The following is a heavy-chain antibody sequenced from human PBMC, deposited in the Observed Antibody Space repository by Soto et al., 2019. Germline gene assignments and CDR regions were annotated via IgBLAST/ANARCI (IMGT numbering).Heavy chain of an antibody. V-gene: IGHV1-3*01. CDR3: ARSPTMVRGVTPNWFGP. CDR2: INAGNGNT. J-gene: IGHJ5*02. D-gene: IGHD3-10*01. CDR1: GYTFTSYA. Sequence: ASVKVSCKASGYTFTSYAMHWVRQAPGQRLEWMGWINAGNGNTKYSQKFQGRVTITRDTSASTAYMELSSLRSEDTAVYYCARSPTMVRGVTPNWFGPWGQGTLVTVSS.